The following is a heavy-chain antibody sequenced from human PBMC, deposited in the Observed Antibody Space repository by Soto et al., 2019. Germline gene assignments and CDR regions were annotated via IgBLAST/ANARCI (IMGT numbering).Heavy chain of an antibody. CDR2: ICYSGST. V-gene: IGHV4-31*03. CDR3: ARDQPQRTYYDILTGLIRYYYYGMDV. J-gene: IGHJ6*02. CDR1: GGSISSGGYY. Sequence: PSETLSLTCTVSGGSISSGGYYWSWLRQHPGKGLEWNGYICYSGSTYYNPSLKSRVTISVDTTKNQFSLKLSSVTAADTAVYYCARDQPQRTYYDILTGLIRYYYYGMDVWGQGTTVTVSS. D-gene: IGHD3-9*01.